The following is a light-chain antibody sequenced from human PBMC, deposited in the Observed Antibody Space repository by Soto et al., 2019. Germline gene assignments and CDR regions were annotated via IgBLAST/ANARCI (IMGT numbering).Light chain of an antibody. CDR3: QHSYSTPMT. J-gene: IGKJ1*01. CDR2: AAS. V-gene: IGKV1-39*01. Sequence: DIQMTQSPSSLSASVGDRVTITCRASQSISSYLNWYQQKPGKAPKLLIYAASSLQSGVPSKFSDTGSWTDFTLNILSLQPEDFATYYCQHSYSTPMTFGQGTKVEIK. CDR1: QSISSY.